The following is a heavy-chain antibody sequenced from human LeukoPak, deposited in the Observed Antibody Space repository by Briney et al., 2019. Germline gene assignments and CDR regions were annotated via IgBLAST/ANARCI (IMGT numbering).Heavy chain of an antibody. D-gene: IGHD1-1*01. CDR2: ISGSGGST. V-gene: IGHV3-23*01. J-gene: IGHJ6*03. CDR1: GFTFSSYG. Sequence: GGSLRLSCVASGFTFSSYGMNWVRQAPGKGLEWVSAISGSGGSTFYADSVKGRLTISRDNSKNTLYMQMNSLRAEDTAVYYCAKSPYDGPSNYYMDVWGKGTTVTISS. CDR3: AKSPYDGPSNYYMDV.